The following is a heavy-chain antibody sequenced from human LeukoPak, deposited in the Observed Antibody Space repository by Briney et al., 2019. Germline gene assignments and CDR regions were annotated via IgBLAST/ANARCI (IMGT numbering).Heavy chain of an antibody. D-gene: IGHD5-18*01. CDR1: GGSTSSYY. J-gene: IGHJ5*01. V-gene: IGHV4-4*07. CDR2: ISTSGRI. Sequence: SETLSLTCSVSGGSTSSYYWSWIRQPAGKGLEWIGRISTSGRINYNPSLKSRVTMSVDTSKNQFHLKLSSVTAADTAVYYCARDNGWGYRSESWFDSWGQGTLVTVSS. CDR3: ARDNGWGYRSESWFDS.